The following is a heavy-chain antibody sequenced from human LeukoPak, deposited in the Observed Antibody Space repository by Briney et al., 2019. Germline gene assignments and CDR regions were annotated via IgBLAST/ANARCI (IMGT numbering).Heavy chain of an antibody. CDR1: GYSFTNYW. CDR2: IYPGDSYT. Sequence: GESLKISCKGSGYSFTNYWIAWVRQMPGKGLEWMGIIYPGDSYTNYSPSFQGHVTISADNSISTAYLQWSGLKASDTAMYYCARRATSVRGIPLFDYWGQGTLVTVSS. J-gene: IGHJ4*02. V-gene: IGHV5-51*01. D-gene: IGHD3-10*01. CDR3: ARRATSVRGIPLFDY.